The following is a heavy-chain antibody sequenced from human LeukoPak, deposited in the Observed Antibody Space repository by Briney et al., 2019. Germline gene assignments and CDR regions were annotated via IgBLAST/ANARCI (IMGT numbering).Heavy chain of an antibody. CDR2: ISPYSGNT. V-gene: IGHV1-18*01. D-gene: IGHD6-13*01. CDR1: GSLVINYG. J-gene: IGHJ4*02. CDR3: ARTSGVSVAGSPYYFDF. Sequence: ASVKVSCKASGSLVINYGITWLRQAPGQGLECMGWISPYSGNTDYAQKLQGRVTMTTDRSTTTAYMELRSLGFDDTAVYYCARTSGVSVAGSPYYFDFWGQGTLITVSS.